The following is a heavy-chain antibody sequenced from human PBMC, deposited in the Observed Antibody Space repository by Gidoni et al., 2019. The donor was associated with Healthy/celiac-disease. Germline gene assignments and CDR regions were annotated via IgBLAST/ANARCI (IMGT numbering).Heavy chain of an antibody. CDR2: IYTSGST. V-gene: IGHV4-61*02. CDR3: ARDDVGGYDSFDY. Sequence: QVQLQESGPGLVTPSQTLSLTCTAPGGSLSSGSYYWSWIRQPAGKGLEWIGRIYTSGSTNYNPSLKSRVTISVDTSKNQFSLKLSSVTAADTAVYYCARDDVGGYDSFDYWGQGTLVTVSS. D-gene: IGHD5-12*01. J-gene: IGHJ4*02. CDR1: GGSLSSGSYY.